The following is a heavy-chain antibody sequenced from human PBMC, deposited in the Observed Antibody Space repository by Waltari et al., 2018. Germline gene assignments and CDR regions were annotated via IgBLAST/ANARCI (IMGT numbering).Heavy chain of an antibody. CDR3: SSVTSSYSSSSLDY. CDR2: VIPFLGFA. Sequence: QVQLVQSGAEVKKPGSPVKVSCKASGGTFSSYTISWARQDPGQGIEWMGGVIPFLGFATDPRKFRGRVNFTADKSPCTACIELSSLRSEATAVDYCSSVTSSYSSSSLDYWGQGSLVTVSS. J-gene: IGHJ4*02. CDR1: GGTFSSYT. D-gene: IGHD6-13*01. V-gene: IGHV1-69*02.